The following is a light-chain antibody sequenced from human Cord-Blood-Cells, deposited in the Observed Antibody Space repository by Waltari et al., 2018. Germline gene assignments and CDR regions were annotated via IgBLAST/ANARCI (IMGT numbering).Light chain of an antibody. J-gene: IGLJ3*02. Sequence: QSALTQPRSVSGSPGQSVTISCTGTSSDVGGYNYVSWYQQHPGKAPKLMIYDVSKRPSGVPDRCSGSKSGNTASLTISGLQAEDEADYYCCSYAGSSTWVFGGGTKLTVL. CDR2: DVS. CDR1: SSDVGGYNY. CDR3: CSYAGSSTWV. V-gene: IGLV2-11*01.